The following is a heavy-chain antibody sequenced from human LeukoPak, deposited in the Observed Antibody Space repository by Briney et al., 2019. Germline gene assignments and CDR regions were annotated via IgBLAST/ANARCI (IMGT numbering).Heavy chain of an antibody. J-gene: IGHJ3*02. CDR2: IRYDGSNK. V-gene: IGHV3-30*02. CDR3: ARDWYDNSDAFDI. CDR1: AFTFSSYG. D-gene: IGHD3-9*01. Sequence: GGSLRLSCAASAFTFSSYGMHWVRQAPGKGLEWVAFIRYDGSNKYYADSVKGRFTISRDNAKNSLYLQMNSLRAEDTAVYYCARDWYDNSDAFDIWGQGTMVTVSS.